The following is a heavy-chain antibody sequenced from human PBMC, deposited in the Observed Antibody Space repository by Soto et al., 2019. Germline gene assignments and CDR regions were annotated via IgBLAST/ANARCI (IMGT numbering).Heavy chain of an antibody. CDR1: GYTFSSFG. CDR3: AGVGGVGFGGGRYGMDV. CDR2: ISAYNGNT. V-gene: IGHV1-18*01. D-gene: IGHD3-10*01. Sequence: QVQLVQSGAEVKKPGASVKVSCKASGYTFSSFGINWVRQAPGQGLEWMGWISAYNGNTKYAQKLQGRVTTTTDTSTSTAYMERRSLTSDDTAVYYCAGVGGVGFGGGRYGMDVWGQGTTVTVSS. J-gene: IGHJ6*02.